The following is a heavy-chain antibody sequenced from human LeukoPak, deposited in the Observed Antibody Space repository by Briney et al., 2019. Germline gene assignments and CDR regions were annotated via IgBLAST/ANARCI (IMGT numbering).Heavy chain of an antibody. CDR1: GFTFSSYG. J-gene: IGHJ4*02. Sequence: GSLRLSCAASGFTFSSYGMHWVRQAPGKGLEWVAVISYDGSNKYYVDSVKGRFTISRDNARNSLFLQMISLRAEDTAVYYCALTPDYYGSGSFDYWGQGTLVTVSS. V-gene: IGHV3-30*03. CDR2: ISYDGSNK. D-gene: IGHD3-10*01. CDR3: ALTPDYYGSGSFDY.